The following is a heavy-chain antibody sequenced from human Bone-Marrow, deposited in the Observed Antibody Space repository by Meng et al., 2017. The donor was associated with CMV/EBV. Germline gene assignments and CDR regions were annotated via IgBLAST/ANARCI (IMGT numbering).Heavy chain of an antibody. J-gene: IGHJ4*02. CDR1: GFTFSSYW. D-gene: IGHD1-26*01. V-gene: IGHV3-7*01. Sequence: GESLKISCAASGFTFSSYWMSWVRQAPGKGLEWVANIKQDGSEKYYVDSVKGRFTISRDNAKNSLYLQMNSLRAEDTAVYYCARDGEESGSYYGYFDYWGQGTLVTVSS. CDR2: IKQDGSEK. CDR3: ARDGEESGSYYGYFDY.